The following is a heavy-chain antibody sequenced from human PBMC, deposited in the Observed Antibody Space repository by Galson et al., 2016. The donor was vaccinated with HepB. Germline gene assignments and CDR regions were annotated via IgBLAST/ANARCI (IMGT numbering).Heavy chain of an antibody. D-gene: IGHD5-12*01. CDR1: GYTFTSYD. Sequence: SVKVSCKASGYTFTSYDINWVRQATGQGPEWMGWMNPNSGNTGYAQKFQGRVTMTRNTSISTAYMELSSLRSEDTAVYYCARGAALIVVTYDYWGQGTLVTVSS. J-gene: IGHJ4*02. V-gene: IGHV1-8*01. CDR3: ARGAALIVVTYDY. CDR2: MNPNSGNT.